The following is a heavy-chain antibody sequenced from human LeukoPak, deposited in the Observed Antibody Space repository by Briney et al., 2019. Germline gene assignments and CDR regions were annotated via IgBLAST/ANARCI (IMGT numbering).Heavy chain of an antibody. J-gene: IGHJ6*02. CDR2: ISYDGSNK. Sequence: PGRSLRLSCAASGFTFSSYAMHWVRQAPGKGLEWVAVISYDGSNKYYADSVKGRFTISRDNSKNTLYLQMNSLRAEDTAVYYCARDQSSSWYYYGMDVWGQGTTVTVSS. CDR1: GFTFSSYA. D-gene: IGHD6-13*01. V-gene: IGHV3-30-3*01. CDR3: ARDQSSSWYYYGMDV.